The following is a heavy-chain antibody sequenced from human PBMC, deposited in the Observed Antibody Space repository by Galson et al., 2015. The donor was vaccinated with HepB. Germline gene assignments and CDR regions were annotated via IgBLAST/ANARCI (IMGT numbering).Heavy chain of an antibody. V-gene: IGHV1-69*02. D-gene: IGHD2-2*01. CDR3: ARAPFGAAIPYYYYGMDV. CDR1: GGTFSSYT. J-gene: IGHJ6*02. CDR2: IIPILGIA. Sequence: SVKVSCKASGGTFSSYTISWVRQAPGQGLEWMGRIIPILGIANYAQKFQGRVTITADKSTSTAYMELSSLRSEDTAVYYCARAPFGAAIPYYYYGMDVWGQGTTVTVSS.